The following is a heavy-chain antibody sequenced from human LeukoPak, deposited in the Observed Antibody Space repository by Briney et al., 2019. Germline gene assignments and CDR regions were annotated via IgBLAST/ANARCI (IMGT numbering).Heavy chain of an antibody. V-gene: IGHV3-7*01. CDR3: ARGRYSSGYYDYYYYYYYMDV. CDR2: INQDGSEK. Sequence: GGSLRLSCAASGFTFSRYWMSWVRQAPGKGLEWVANINQDGSEKYYVDSVKGRFTISRDNAKNSLYLQMNSLRAEDTAVYYCARGRYSSGYYDYYYYYYYMDVWGKGTTVTVSS. J-gene: IGHJ6*03. CDR1: GFTFSRYW. D-gene: IGHD3-22*01.